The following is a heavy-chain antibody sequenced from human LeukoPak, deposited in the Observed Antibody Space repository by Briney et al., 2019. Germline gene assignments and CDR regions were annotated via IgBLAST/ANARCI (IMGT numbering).Heavy chain of an antibody. Sequence: PGGSLRLSCAASGFTFNDYAMSWVRQAAGPGLEWVSGISDTGRRTFYADSVKGRFTISRDDSKKTVYLQMNTLRAEDTAIYFCARHDSFIPYGGQGTLVTVSS. CDR3: ARHDSFIPY. CDR1: GFTFNDYA. CDR2: ISDTGRRT. V-gene: IGHV3-23*01. D-gene: IGHD2-2*01. J-gene: IGHJ4*02.